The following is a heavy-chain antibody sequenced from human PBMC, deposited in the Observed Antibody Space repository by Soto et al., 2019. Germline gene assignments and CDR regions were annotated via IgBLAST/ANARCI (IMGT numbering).Heavy chain of an antibody. CDR2: ISSSSSYI. D-gene: IGHD3-22*01. Sequence: VGSLRLSCAASGFTFSSYSMNWVRQAPGKGLEWVSSISSSSSYIYYADSVKGRFTISRDNAKNSLYLQMNSLRAEDTAVYYCARALPYNYYDSSGTMGWFDPWGQGNLVTVSS. V-gene: IGHV3-21*01. J-gene: IGHJ5*02. CDR1: GFTFSSYS. CDR3: ARALPYNYYDSSGTMGWFDP.